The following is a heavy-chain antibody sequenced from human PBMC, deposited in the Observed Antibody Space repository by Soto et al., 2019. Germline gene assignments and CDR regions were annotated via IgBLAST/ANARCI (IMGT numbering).Heavy chain of an antibody. CDR2: IYYSGST. V-gene: IGHV4-39*01. CDR1: GGSISSSSYY. J-gene: IGHJ4*02. Sequence: LETLSLTCTVSGGSISSSSYYWGWIRQPPGKGLEWIGSIYYSGSTYYNPSLKSRVTISVDTSKNQFSLKLSSVTAADTAVYYCARQYYGSGSYYSPPGVYWGQGTLVTVS. D-gene: IGHD3-10*01. CDR3: ARQYYGSGSYYSPPGVY.